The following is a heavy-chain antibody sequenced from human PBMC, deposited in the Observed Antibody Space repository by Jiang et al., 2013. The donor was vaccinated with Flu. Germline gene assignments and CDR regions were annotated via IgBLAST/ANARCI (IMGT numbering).Heavy chain of an antibody. V-gene: IGHV3-74*01. CDR2: INSDGSST. D-gene: IGHD3-9*01. CDR1: GFTFSSYW. CDR3: ARDQNYDILTGYYTWYYYYGMDV. Sequence: QLLESGGGLVQPGGSLRLSCAASGFTFSSYWMHWVRQAPGKGLVWVSRINSDGSSTSYADSVKGRFTISRDNAKNTLYLQMNSLRAEDTAVYYCARDQNYDILTGYYTWYYYYGMDVWGQGTTVTVSS. J-gene: IGHJ6*02.